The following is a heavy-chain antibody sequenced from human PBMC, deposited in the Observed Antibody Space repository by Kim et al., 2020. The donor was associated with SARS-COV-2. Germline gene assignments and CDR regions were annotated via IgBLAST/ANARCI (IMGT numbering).Heavy chain of an antibody. Sequence: SCGSSLGYADSVNGRFSTARDNAKTSLSLQMNSLTPEDTAVYYCVRAPANWGQGTLVTVSS. J-gene: IGHJ4*02. V-gene: IGHV3-11*01. CDR2: SCGSSL. CDR3: VRAPAN.